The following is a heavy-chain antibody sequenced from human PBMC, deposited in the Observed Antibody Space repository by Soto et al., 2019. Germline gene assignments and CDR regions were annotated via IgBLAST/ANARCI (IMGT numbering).Heavy chain of an antibody. CDR2: ITPMLDIT. CDR3: ARGGDWFGP. Sequence: QVQLVQSGAEVKKPGSSVKVSCRASGGTFSTSTISWLRQAPGQGLEWMGKITPMLDITKYTQKFQGRVTITADKTTGIANMELKTLRSEDKAVYYCARGGDWFGPWGQGTLVTVSS. J-gene: IGHJ5*02. CDR1: GGTFSTST. V-gene: IGHV1-69*02. D-gene: IGHD1-26*01.